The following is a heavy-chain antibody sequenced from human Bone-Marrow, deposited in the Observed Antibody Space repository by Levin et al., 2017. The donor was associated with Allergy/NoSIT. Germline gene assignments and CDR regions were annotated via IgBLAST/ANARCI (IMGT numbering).Heavy chain of an antibody. CDR2: IYYTGST. CDR3: ARAGVWSGYPTIDY. CDR1: GVSISNYY. V-gene: IGHV4-59*01. J-gene: IGHJ4*02. D-gene: IGHD3-3*01. Sequence: SETLSLTCTVSGVSISNYYWSWIRQPPGKGLEWIGYIYYTGSTNYNPSLKSRVTISVDTSKNQFSLRLSSVTAADTAVYYCARAGVWSGYPTIDYWGQGTLVTVSS.